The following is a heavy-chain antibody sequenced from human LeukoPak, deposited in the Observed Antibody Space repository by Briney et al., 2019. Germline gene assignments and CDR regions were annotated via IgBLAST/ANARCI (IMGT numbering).Heavy chain of an antibody. CDR2: IIPIFGTA. D-gene: IGHD6-19*01. CDR3: AKDHYSSGWYPDY. V-gene: IGHV1-69*06. Sequence: GASVKVSCKASGGTFSSYAISWVRQAPGQGLEWMGGIIPIFGTANYAQKFQGRVTITADKSTSTAYMELSSLRAEDTAVYYCAKDHYSSGWYPDYWGQGTLVTVSS. CDR1: GGTFSSYA. J-gene: IGHJ4*02.